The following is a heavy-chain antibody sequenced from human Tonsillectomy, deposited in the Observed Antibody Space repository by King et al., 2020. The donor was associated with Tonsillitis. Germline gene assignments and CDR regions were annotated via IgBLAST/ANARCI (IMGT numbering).Heavy chain of an antibody. V-gene: IGHV1-69*01. J-gene: IGHJ2*01. CDR3: ASDSDWSFGL. CDR2: IIPILGIA. CDR1: GGAINNFA. Sequence: QLVQSGAEVKKLGSSVKVSCKASGGAINNFAFSWVRQAPGQGLEWLGGIIPILGIANYAQIFQGRLTITADESTSSTYLELSSLTTEDTAVYYCASDSDWSFGLWGRGTLVTVSS.